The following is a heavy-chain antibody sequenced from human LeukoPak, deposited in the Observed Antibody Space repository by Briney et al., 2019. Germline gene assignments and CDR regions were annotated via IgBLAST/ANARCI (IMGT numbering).Heavy chain of an antibody. V-gene: IGHV3-23*01. D-gene: IGHD6-19*01. CDR2: ISASGGST. J-gene: IGHJ4*02. Sequence: GGSLRLSCAASGFTFSSSAMSWVRQVPGKGLEWVSGISASGGSTSYADSVRGRFTISRDNAKHSLYLQMNSLRVEDTAFYYCAKDNRRHYTSGPNPDSLHWGQGALVTVSS. CDR1: GFTFSSSA. CDR3: AKDNRRHYTSGPNPDSLH.